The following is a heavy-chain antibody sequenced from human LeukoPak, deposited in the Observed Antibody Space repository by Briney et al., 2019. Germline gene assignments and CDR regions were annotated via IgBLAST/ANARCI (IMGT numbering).Heavy chain of an antibody. CDR2: ISAYNGNT. J-gene: IGHJ6*02. CDR3: ARDPLYYDFWSGLDFYYYYYGMDV. Sequence: ASVKDSCKASGYTFTSYGISWVRQAPGQGLEWMGWISAYNGNTNYAQKLQGRVTMTTDTSTSTAYMELRSLRSDDTAVYYCARDPLYYDFWSGLDFYYYYYGMDVWGQGTTVTVSS. V-gene: IGHV1-18*01. CDR1: GYTFTSYG. D-gene: IGHD3-3*01.